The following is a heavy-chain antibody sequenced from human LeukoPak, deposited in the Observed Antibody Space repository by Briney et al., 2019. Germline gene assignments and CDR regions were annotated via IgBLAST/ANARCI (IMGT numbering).Heavy chain of an antibody. CDR2: IYYSGST. D-gene: IGHD3-22*01. J-gene: IGHJ4*02. Sequence: SETLSLTCTVSGGSISSSSYYWGWIRQPPGKGLESIGSIYYSGSTYYNPSLKSRVTISVDTSKNQFSLKLSSVTAADTAVYYCARDYFGDSSGYYLKDYWGQGTLVTVSS. CDR3: ARDYFGDSSGYYLKDY. V-gene: IGHV4-39*07. CDR1: GGSISSSSYY.